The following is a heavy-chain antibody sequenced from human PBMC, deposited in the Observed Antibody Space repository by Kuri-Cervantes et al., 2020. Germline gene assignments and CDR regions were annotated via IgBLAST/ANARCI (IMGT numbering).Heavy chain of an antibody. J-gene: IGHJ4*02. D-gene: IGHD3-3*01. Sequence: GGSLRLSCAASGFTFSSYGMHWVRQALGKGLEWVAVISYDGSNKYYAESVKGRFTISRDNSKNTLYLQMNSLRAEDTAVYYCATRNDDLWGWGQGTLVTVSS. CDR1: GFTFSSYG. V-gene: IGHV3-30*03. CDR3: ATRNDDLWG. CDR2: ISYDGSNK.